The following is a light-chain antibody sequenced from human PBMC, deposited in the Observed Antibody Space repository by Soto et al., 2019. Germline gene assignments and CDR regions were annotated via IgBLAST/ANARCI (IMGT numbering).Light chain of an antibody. V-gene: IGLV1-44*01. CDR2: SNN. CDR1: SSNIGSIT. J-gene: IGLJ3*02. CDR3: AAWDDSLNGGV. Sequence: QSVLTQPPSASATPGQRVTISCSGSSSNIGSITVNWYQQLPGTAPKLLIYSNNQRPSGVPDRFSASKSGTSASLAISGLQSEDEADYYCAAWDDSLNGGVFGGGTKLTVL.